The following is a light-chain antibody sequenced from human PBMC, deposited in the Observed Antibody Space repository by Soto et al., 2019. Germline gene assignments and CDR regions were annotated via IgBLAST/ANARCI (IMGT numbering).Light chain of an antibody. CDR1: QSVSSY. J-gene: IGKJ5*01. Sequence: EIVLTQSPATLSLSPGERATLSCRASQSVSSYLAWYQQKPGQAPRLLIYDASNRATGIPARFSGSGSGTDFTLTISSRGPEAVEFYYCQQRRNWPPVTFGQGTRLEIK. V-gene: IGKV3-11*01. CDR2: DAS. CDR3: QQRRNWPPVT.